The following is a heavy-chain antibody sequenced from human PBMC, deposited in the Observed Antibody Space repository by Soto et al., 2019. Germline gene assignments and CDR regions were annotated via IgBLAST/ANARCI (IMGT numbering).Heavy chain of an antibody. V-gene: IGHV3-9*01. Sequence: EVQLVESGGGLVQPGRSLRLSCAASGFTFDDYAMHWVRQAPGKGLEWVSGISWNRGNIGYADSVKGRFTISRDNAKNYVYLQMNSLRAEDTALYYCAKDNLGGSGIFGWFDLWGQGTLVTVAS. D-gene: IGHD3-10*01. CDR2: ISWNRGNI. CDR1: GFTFDDYA. CDR3: AKDNLGGSGIFGWFDL. J-gene: IGHJ5*02.